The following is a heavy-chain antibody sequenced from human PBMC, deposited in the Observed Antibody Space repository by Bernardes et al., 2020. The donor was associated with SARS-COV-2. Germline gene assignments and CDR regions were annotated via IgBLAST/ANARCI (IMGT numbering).Heavy chain of an antibody. D-gene: IGHD3-22*01. J-gene: IGHJ4*02. CDR3: SRDYDSSGYYQWYFDY. Sequence: SETLSLTCTVSGDSMNIYYWSWIRQSAGKGLEWIGRVYSSGYTNYNPSLKSRVTMSVDTSKNQVSLKLTSVTAADTAVYYCSRDYDSSGYYQWYFDYWGQGTLVTVSS. CDR2: VYSSGYT. CDR1: GDSMNIYY. V-gene: IGHV4-4*07.